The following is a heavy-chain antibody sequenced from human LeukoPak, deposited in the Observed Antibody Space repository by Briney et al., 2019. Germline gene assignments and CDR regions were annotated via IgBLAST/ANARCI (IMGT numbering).Heavy chain of an antibody. CDR2: ISYDGSNK. V-gene: IGHV3-30-3*01. Sequence: PGGSLRLSCAASGFTFSSYAMHWVRQAPGKGLEWVAVISYDGSNKYYADSVKGRFTISRDNSKNTLYLQMNSLRAEDTAVYYCARDLVVVPAALYYYYGMDVWGQGTTVTVSS. J-gene: IGHJ6*02. D-gene: IGHD2-2*01. CDR1: GFTFSSYA. CDR3: ARDLVVVPAALYYYYGMDV.